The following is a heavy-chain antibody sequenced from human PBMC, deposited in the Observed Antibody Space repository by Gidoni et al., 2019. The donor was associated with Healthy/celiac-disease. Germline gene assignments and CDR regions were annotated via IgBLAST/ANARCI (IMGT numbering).Heavy chain of an antibody. Sequence: VQLLESGGGLVLPGGSLSIPCPPSGFTFSSYAMSWVRQAPGKGLEGVSAISGSGGGTYYADSVNGRFTISRDNSKNTLYLQMNSLRAEDTAVYYCAKALAVADDYWGQGTLVTVSS. CDR1: GFTFSSYA. V-gene: IGHV3-23*01. CDR2: ISGSGGGT. D-gene: IGHD6-19*01. J-gene: IGHJ4*02. CDR3: AKALAVADDY.